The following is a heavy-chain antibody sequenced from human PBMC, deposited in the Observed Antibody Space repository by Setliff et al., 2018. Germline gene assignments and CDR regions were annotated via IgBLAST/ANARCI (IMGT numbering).Heavy chain of an antibody. D-gene: IGHD1-26*01. CDR3: ARLVRYCTRTACQKVAGVES. J-gene: IGHJ5*01. Sequence: QTGGSLRLSCAASGFTFSSFWMSWVRQSPGKGLEWVANINQDGSGKYYVDSVKGRFTISRDNAENLLYLQMNSLRTEDTGVYYCARLVRYCTRTACQKVAGVESWGQGTLVTVSS. CDR1: GFTFSSFW. V-gene: IGHV3-7*01. CDR2: INQDGSGK.